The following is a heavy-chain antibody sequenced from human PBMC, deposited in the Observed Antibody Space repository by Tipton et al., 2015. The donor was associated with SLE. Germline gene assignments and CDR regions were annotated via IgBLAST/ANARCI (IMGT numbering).Heavy chain of an antibody. CDR2: INHSGST. V-gene: IGHV4-34*01. CDR3: ARVTAGAGSDY. D-gene: IGHD2-15*01. CDR1: GGSFSGYY. J-gene: IGHJ4*02. Sequence: TLSLTCAVYGGSFSGYYWSWIRQPPGKGLEWIGEINHSGSTNYNPSLKSRVTISVDTSKNQFSLKLSSVTAADTAVYYCARVTAGAGSDYWGQGTLVTVSS.